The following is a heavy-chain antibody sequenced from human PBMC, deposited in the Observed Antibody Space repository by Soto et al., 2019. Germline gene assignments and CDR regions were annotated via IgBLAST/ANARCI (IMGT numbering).Heavy chain of an antibody. CDR1: GFTLSSHV. CDR2: ISYDGNNR. J-gene: IGHJ6*02. CDR3: ARTSSVHYGMDV. V-gene: IGHV3-30*03. Sequence: QVQLVESGGGAVQPGRSLRLSCAASGFTLSSHVMHWVRQAPGKGLGWVAVISYDGNNRYYVESVKGRFTISRDNSKNTLYLEMNSLRTEDTAVYYAARTSSVHYGMDVWGQGTTVTVSS. D-gene: IGHD2-2*01.